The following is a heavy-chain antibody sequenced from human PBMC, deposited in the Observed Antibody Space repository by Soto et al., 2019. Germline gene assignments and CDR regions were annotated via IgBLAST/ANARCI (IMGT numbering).Heavy chain of an antibody. V-gene: IGHV1-18*01. CDR2: ISAYNGNT. Sequence: ASVKVSCKASGYTFTSYGISWVRQAPVQGLEWMGWISAYNGNTNYAQKLQGRVTMTTDTSTSTAYMELRSLRSDDTAVYYCARRGVAAAGNYYYYGMDVWGQGTTVTVSS. CDR1: GYTFTSYG. D-gene: IGHD6-13*01. CDR3: ARRGVAAAGNYYYYGMDV. J-gene: IGHJ6*02.